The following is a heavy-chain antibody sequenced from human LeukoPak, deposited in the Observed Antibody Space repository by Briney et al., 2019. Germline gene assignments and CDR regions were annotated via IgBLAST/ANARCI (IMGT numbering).Heavy chain of an antibody. CDR2: ISSNGDST. CDR1: GFYFTNHA. Sequence: PGGSLRLSCAGSGFYFTNHAMHWVRQAPGKGLEYVAAISSNGDSTYYADSVKGRFSISRDNSKNTLYLQMGSLGVEDMGVYYCAXXXEXAIFGLXSVTDXWGRGTXVTVXS. J-gene: IGHJ4*02. CDR3: AXXXEXAIFGLXSVTDX. D-gene: IGHD3/OR15-3a*01. V-gene: IGHV3-64*02.